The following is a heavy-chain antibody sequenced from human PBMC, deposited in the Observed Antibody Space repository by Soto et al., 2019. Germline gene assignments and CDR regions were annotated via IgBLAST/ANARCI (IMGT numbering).Heavy chain of an antibody. J-gene: IGHJ6*02. CDR1: GGTFSSYT. V-gene: IGHV1-69*02. CDR2: IIPILGIA. CDR3: ARNDDMLTGSAYYYYGMDV. Sequence: QVQLVQSGAEVKKPGSSVKVSCKASGGTFSSYTISWVRQAPGQGLEWMGRIIPILGIANYAQKFQGRVTITADKSTSTAYMELSSLRSEDTALYYCARNDDMLTGSAYYYYGMDVWGQGTTVTVSS. D-gene: IGHD3-9*01.